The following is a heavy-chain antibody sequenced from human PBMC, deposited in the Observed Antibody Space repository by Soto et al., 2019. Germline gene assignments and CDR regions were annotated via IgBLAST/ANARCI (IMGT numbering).Heavy chain of an antibody. CDR1: GFIFSTYS. J-gene: IGHJ4*02. CDR2: LSSSISTI. V-gene: IGHV3-48*01. D-gene: IGHD6-19*01. Sequence: EVQLVESGGGLVQPGGSLRLSCAASGFIFSTYSMNWVRQAPGKGLEWVSYLSSSISTIYYADSVKGRFTISRDNAKNSLYLHMNSLRAEDTAVYYCVRDPPGAVPGISFAYWGQGTLVIVSS. CDR3: VRDPPGAVPGISFAY.